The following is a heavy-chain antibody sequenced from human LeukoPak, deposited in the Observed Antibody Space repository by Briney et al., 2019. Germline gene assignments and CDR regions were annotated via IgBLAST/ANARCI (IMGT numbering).Heavy chain of an antibody. CDR3: AGSWGYSSGWYYFDY. CDR1: GYSFTRYC. D-gene: IGHD6-19*01. J-gene: IGHJ4*02. CDR2: IYPGDSDT. V-gene: IGHV5-51*01. Sequence: GESLKISCKGSGYSFTRYCIGWVRQMPGKCLEWMGIIYPGDSDTRYSPSFQGQVTISADKSISTAYLQWSSLKASDTAMYYCAGSWGYSSGWYYFDYWGQGTLVTVSS.